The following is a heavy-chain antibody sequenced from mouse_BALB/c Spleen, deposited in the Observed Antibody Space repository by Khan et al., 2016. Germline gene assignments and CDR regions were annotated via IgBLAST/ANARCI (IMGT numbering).Heavy chain of an antibody. J-gene: IGHJ4*01. Sequence: EVELVESGGGLVQPGGSLRLSCATSGFTFTDYYMSWVRQPPGKALEWLGFIRNKANGYTIEYSASVKGRFTISRDNSQSILYLQMNTLRAEDSATYYCARLMHYYAMDYRGQGTSVTVSS. CDR2: IRNKANGYTI. V-gene: IGHV7-3*02. CDR1: GFTFTDYY. CDR3: ARLMHYYAMDY.